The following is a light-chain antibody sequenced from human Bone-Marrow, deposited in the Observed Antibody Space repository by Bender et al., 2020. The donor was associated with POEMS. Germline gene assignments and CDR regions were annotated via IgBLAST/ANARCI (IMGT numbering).Light chain of an antibody. CDR3: CSYARGYSVV. CDR2: QDI. CDR1: KLGQKY. V-gene: IGLV3-1*01. Sequence: SYEVTQPPSVSVSPGQTASITCSGDKLGQKYVSWYQQRPGQSPVLVIYQDIKRPSGIPDRFSGSKSGNTASLTISGLQAEDEADYYCCSYARGYSVVFGGGTKVTVL. J-gene: IGLJ2*01.